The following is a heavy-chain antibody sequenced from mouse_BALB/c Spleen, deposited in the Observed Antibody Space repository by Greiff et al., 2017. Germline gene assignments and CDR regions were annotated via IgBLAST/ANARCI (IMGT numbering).Heavy chain of an antibody. J-gene: IGHJ4*01. CDR1: GYAFTNYL. CDR3: ARETTAYYAMDY. D-gene: IGHD1-2*01. V-gene: IGHV1-54*01. CDR2: INPGSGGT. Sequence: QVQLQQSGAELVRPGASVKVSCKASGYAFTNYLIEWVKQRPGQGLEWIGVINPGSGGTNYNEKFKGKATLTADKSSSTAYMQLSSLTSDDSAVYFCARETTAYYAMDYWGQGNSVTVSS.